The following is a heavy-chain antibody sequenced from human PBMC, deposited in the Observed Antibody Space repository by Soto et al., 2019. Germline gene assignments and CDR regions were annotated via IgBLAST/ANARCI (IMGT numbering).Heavy chain of an antibody. CDR3: ASPKIAFYNWFDP. D-gene: IGHD3-3*02. J-gene: IGHJ5*02. V-gene: IGHV4-30-2*01. Sequence: PSETLSLTYAVSGGSISCGGYSWSWIRQPPGKGLEWIGYIYHSGSTYYNPSLKSRVTISVDRSKNQFSLKLSSVTAADTAVYYCASPKIAFYNWFDPWGQGTLVTVSS. CDR1: GGSISCGGYS. CDR2: IYHSGST.